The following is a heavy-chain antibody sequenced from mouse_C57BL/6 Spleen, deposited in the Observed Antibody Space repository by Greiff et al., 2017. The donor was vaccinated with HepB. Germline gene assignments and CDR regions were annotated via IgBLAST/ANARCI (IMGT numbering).Heavy chain of an antibody. J-gene: IGHJ2*01. CDR2: IDPNSGGT. V-gene: IGHV1-72*01. CDR1: GYTFTSYW. D-gene: IGHD2-3*01. CDR3: ARWAADGSLDY. Sequence: VQLQQPGAELVKPGASVKMSCKASGYTFTSYWITWVKQRPGQGLEWIGRIDPNSGGTKYNEKFKSKATLTVDKPSSTAYMQLSSLTSEDSAVYYCARWAADGSLDYWGQGTTLTVSS.